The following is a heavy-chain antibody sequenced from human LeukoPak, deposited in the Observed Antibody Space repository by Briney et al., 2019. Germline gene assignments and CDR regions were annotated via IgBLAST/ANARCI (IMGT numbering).Heavy chain of an antibody. J-gene: IGHJ5*02. CDR3: TRGHWGLQS. D-gene: IGHD7-27*01. Sequence: SETLSLTCTVSGASVTDYYWSWIRQSPGKGLEWISYIHHSGNSDYNPSLRSRVTTSLDTSKNQFTLNLISVTAADTAVYYCTRGHWGLQSWSQGTLVTVSS. V-gene: IGHV4-59*02. CDR1: GASVTDYY. CDR2: IHHSGNS.